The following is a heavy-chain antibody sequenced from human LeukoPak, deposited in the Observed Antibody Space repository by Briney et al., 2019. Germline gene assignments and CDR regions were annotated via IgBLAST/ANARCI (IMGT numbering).Heavy chain of an antibody. Sequence: GGSLRLSCAASGLTFSSYDMHWVRQATGKGLEWVSAIGTAGDTYYPGSVKGRFTISRENAKNSLYLQMNSLRAGDTAVYYCARGDYYYGMDVWGQGTTVTVSS. J-gene: IGHJ6*02. V-gene: IGHV3-13*01. CDR3: ARGDYYYGMDV. D-gene: IGHD1-26*01. CDR1: GLTFSSYD. CDR2: IGTAGDT.